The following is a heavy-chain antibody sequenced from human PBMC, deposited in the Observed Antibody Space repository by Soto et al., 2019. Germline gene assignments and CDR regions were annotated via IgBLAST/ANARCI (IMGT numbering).Heavy chain of an antibody. CDR2: IIPIFGTA. D-gene: IGHD3-16*01. V-gene: IGHV1-69*12. Sequence: QVQLVQSGAEVKKPGSSVKVSCKASGGTFSSYAISWVRQAPGQGLEWMGGIIPIFGTANYAQTFQGRVTITADESTSTAYMELSSLRCEDTAVYYCAKVGPSLLGVDYWGRGTLVTVSS. CDR3: AKVGPSLLGVDY. CDR1: GGTFSSYA. J-gene: IGHJ4*02.